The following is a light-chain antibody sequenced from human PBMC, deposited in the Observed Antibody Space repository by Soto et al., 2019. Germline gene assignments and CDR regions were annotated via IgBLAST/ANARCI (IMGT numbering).Light chain of an antibody. CDR1: SSNIGAGYD. J-gene: IGLJ1*01. CDR3: QSYDSSLSGKV. CDR2: GNS. Sequence: QAVVTQPPSVSGAPGQRVTISCTGSSSNIGAGYDVHWYQQLPGTAPKLLIYGNSNRPSGVPDRFSGSKSGTSASLAITGLQAEDEADYYCQSYDSSLSGKVFGTGTKATVL. V-gene: IGLV1-40*01.